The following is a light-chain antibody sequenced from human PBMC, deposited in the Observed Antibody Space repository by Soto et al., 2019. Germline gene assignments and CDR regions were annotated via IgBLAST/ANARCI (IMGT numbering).Light chain of an antibody. CDR2: DAS. Sequence: EIVLTQSPGTLSLSPGERATLSCRASQSLSSSYLSWYQQKPDQAPRLLIYDASSRATGIPDRFSGSGSGTDFTLTISRLEPEDFAVYFCQQCSISPFTFGPGTKVDIK. V-gene: IGKV3-20*01. CDR1: QSLSSSY. CDR3: QQCSISPFT. J-gene: IGKJ3*01.